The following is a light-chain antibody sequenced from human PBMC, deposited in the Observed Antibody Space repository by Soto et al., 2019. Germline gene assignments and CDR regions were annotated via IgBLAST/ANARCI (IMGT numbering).Light chain of an antibody. Sequence: DIQMTQSPSSLSASVGYRVTITCRASQAISSYLAWYQQKPGKPPKLLIYGASTLQSDVPSRFSGSGSGTEFTLTVSSLQAEDSATYYCQQFNDYPLTFGGGTKVDIK. CDR2: GAS. CDR3: QQFNDYPLT. CDR1: QAISSY. V-gene: IGKV1-9*01. J-gene: IGKJ4*01.